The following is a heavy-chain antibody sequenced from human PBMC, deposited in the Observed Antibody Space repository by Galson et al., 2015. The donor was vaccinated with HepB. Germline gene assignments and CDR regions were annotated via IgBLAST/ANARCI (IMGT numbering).Heavy chain of an antibody. V-gene: IGHV1-18*01. CDR2: ISVYNGNT. CDR3: ARDDYGDYRGSDY. Sequence: SVKVSCKASGHRFTSYGISWVRQAPGQGLEWMGWISVYNGNTDYAQKFQDRVTMTADRSTSTAYMDLRSLRSGDTAVYYCARDDYGDYRGSDYWGQGTLVTVSS. CDR1: GHRFTSYG. J-gene: IGHJ4*02. D-gene: IGHD4-17*01.